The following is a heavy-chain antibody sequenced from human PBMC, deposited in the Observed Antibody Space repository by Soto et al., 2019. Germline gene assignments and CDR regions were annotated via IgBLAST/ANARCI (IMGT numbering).Heavy chain of an antibody. CDR2: IYYTGST. J-gene: IGHJ6*02. Sequence: SETLSLTCTVSGGSIGSHYWSWIRQPPGKGLEWIGHIYYTGSTNYNPSLKSRVTISIDTSENQFSLKSHSGTATDTAVYYCARHFYDSSGYYFALGLDVWGQGTTVTVSS. V-gene: IGHV4-59*11. CDR3: ARHFYDSSGYYFALGLDV. D-gene: IGHD3-22*01. CDR1: GGSIGSHY.